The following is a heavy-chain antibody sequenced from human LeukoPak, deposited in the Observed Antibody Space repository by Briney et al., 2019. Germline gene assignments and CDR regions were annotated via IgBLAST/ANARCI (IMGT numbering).Heavy chain of an antibody. Sequence: TSETLSLTCTVSGGSISSYYWSWIRQPPGKGLEWIGYIYYSGSTNYNPSLKSRVTISVDTSKNQFSLKLSSVTAADTAVYYCARGAYLYYDILTGYLDNPYYFDYWGQGTLVTVSS. D-gene: IGHD3-9*01. V-gene: IGHV4-59*01. J-gene: IGHJ4*02. CDR1: GGSISSYY. CDR3: ARGAYLYYDILTGYLDNPYYFDY. CDR2: IYYSGST.